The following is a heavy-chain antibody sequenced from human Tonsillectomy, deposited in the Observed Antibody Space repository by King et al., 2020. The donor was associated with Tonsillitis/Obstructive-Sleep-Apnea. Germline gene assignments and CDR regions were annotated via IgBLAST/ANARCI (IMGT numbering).Heavy chain of an antibody. CDR3: ARGDLLTGYYASTDIDY. D-gene: IGHD3-9*01. V-gene: IGHV4-34*01. J-gene: IGHJ4*02. CDR1: GGSFSAYY. CDR2: INHSGST. Sequence: VQLQQWGAGLLKPSETLSLTCAVYGGSFSAYYWSWIRQPPGKGLEWIGEINHSGSTKYNPSLKSRVIISLDTSKNQFYLKLRSVTAADTAVYYCARGDLLTGYYASTDIDYWGQGTLATVSA.